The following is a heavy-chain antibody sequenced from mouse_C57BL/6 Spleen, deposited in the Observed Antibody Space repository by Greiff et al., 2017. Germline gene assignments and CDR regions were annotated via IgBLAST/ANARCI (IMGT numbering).Heavy chain of an antibody. CDR1: GYSFTDYN. J-gene: IGHJ4*01. CDR3: AIGSSYAMGD. V-gene: IGHV1-39*01. D-gene: IGHD1-1*01. CDR2: INPNYGTT. Sequence: EVQLQESGPELVKPGASVKISCKASGYSFTDYNMNWVKQSTGQSLEWIGEINPNYGTTSYNQKFKGKATLTVDKSSSTAYMQLNSLTSEDSAVYYCAIGSSYAMGDWGQGTSGTVAS.